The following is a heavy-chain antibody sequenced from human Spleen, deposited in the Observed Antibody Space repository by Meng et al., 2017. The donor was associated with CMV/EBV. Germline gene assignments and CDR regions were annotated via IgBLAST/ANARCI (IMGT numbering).Heavy chain of an antibody. CDR3: ARDSGVLRFLEWLSSFDH. V-gene: IGHV3-30*04. D-gene: IGHD3-3*01. CDR1: GFTFSSYA. J-gene: IGHJ4*02. Sequence: GESLKISCAASGFTFSSYAMSWVRQAPGKGLEWVAVVSHDERNIYYADSVKGRFTISRDKSKNTLFLQMNSLRPEDTAVYYCARDSGVLRFLEWLSSFDHWGQGTLVTVSS. CDR2: VSHDERNI.